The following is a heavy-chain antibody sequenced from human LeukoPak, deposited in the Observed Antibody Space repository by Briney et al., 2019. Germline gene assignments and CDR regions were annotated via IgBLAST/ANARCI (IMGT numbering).Heavy chain of an antibody. CDR2: INSDGSNT. Sequence: GGSLRLSCAASGFTFSSHWMHWVRHAPGKGLVWVSHINSDGSNTNYADSVKGRFTISRDNAKNTLYLQVNSLRAEDTAVYYCAGDRFFRPDYWGQGTLVTVSS. V-gene: IGHV3-74*01. CDR3: AGDRFFRPDY. J-gene: IGHJ4*02. CDR1: GFTFSSHW. D-gene: IGHD3-10*01.